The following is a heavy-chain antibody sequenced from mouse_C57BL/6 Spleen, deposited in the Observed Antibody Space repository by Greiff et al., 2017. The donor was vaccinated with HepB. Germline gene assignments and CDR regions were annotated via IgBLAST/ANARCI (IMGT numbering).Heavy chain of an antibody. CDR2: ISSGGDYI. J-gene: IGHJ2*01. V-gene: IGHV5-9-1*02. CDR1: GFTFSSYA. D-gene: IGHD2-4*01. CDR3: TRDNYDYLGFFDY. Sequence: DVHLVESGEGLVKPGGSLKLSCAASGFTFSSYAMSWVRQTPEKRLEWVAYISSGGDYIYYADTVKGRFTISRDNARNTLYLQMSSLKSEDTAMYYCTRDNYDYLGFFDYWGQSTTLTVSS.